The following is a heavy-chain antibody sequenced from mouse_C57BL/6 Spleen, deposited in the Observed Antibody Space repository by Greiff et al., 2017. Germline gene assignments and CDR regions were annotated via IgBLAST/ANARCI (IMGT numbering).Heavy chain of an antibody. Sequence: QVQLQQSGAELARPGASVKLSCKASGYTFTSYGISWVKQRTGQGLEWIGEIYPRSGNTYYNEKFKGKATLTADKSSSTSYMVLRSLTSEDSAVYFCARPLYYGSSYGAMDYWGQGTSVTVSS. CDR3: ARPLYYGSSYGAMDY. V-gene: IGHV1-81*01. J-gene: IGHJ4*01. D-gene: IGHD1-1*01. CDR1: GYTFTSYG. CDR2: IYPRSGNT.